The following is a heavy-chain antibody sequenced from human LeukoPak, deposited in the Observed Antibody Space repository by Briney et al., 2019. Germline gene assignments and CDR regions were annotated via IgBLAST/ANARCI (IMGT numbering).Heavy chain of an antibody. CDR1: GYTFTGYY. CDR2: INPNSGGT. J-gene: IGHJ4*02. D-gene: IGHD3-10*01. V-gene: IGHV1-2*04. CDR3: ARFLFAGGSGSYYKGYFDY. Sequence: ASVKVSCKASGYTFTGYYMHWVRQAPGQGLEWMGWINPNSGGTNYAQKFQGWVTMTRDTSISTAYMELSRLRSEDTAVYYCARFLFAGGSGSYYKGYFDYWGQGTLVTVSS.